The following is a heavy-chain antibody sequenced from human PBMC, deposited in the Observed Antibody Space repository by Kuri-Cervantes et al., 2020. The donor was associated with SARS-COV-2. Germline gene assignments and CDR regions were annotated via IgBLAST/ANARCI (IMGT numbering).Heavy chain of an antibody. CDR3: ARHLITGVYYFDQ. CDR1: GYSFTSYW. Sequence: KVSCKGSGYSFTSYWIGWVRQMPGKGLEWMGIIYPGDSDTRYSPSFQGQVTISADKSISTAYLQWSNLKASDTAMYYCARHLITGVYYFDQWGQGTLVTVSS. D-gene: IGHD7-27*01. CDR2: IYPGDSDT. J-gene: IGHJ4*02. V-gene: IGHV5-51*01.